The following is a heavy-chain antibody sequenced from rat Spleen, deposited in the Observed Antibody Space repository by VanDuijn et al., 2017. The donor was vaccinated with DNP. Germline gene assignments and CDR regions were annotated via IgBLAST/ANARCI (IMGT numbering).Heavy chain of an antibody. CDR1: GFTFNDCY. D-gene: IGHD1-2*01. Sequence: EVQLVESGGGLVQPGGSLKLSCAASGFTFNDCYMAWVRQAPKKGLEWVASISTGRGNTYYRDSVKGRFTISRDDAKNTQYLQMDSLRSEDTATYYCARHEEYSSYVYGFAYWGRGTLVTVSS. J-gene: IGHJ3*01. CDR3: ARHEEYSSYVYGFAY. CDR2: ISTGRGNT. V-gene: IGHV5S13*01.